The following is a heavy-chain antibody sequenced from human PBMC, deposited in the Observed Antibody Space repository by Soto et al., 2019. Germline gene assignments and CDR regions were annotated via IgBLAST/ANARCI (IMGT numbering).Heavy chain of an antibody. D-gene: IGHD3-3*01. J-gene: IGHJ4*02. CDR2: FKSQTDGGTT. CDR3: TTDLRRAVLAGQFDY. CDR1: GFTFYSAW. Sequence: GGSLRLSCAASGFTFYSAWMSWVRQAPGKGLEWVGRFKSQTDGGTTEYAAPVKGRFTISRDDSKNRLYLQMNSLKTEDTAVYYCTTDLRRAVLAGQFDYWGQGALVTVSS. V-gene: IGHV3-15*01.